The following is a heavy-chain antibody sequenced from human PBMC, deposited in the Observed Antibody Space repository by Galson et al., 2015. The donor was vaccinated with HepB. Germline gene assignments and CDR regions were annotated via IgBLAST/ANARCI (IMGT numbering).Heavy chain of an antibody. Sequence: SLRLSCAASGFTFSSYGMHWVRQAPGKGLEWVAVIWYDGSNKYYADSVKGRFTISRDNSKNTLYLQMNSLRAEDTAVYYCARVFPSSGYDYYYGMDVWGQGTTVTVSS. CDR1: GFTFSSYG. CDR3: ARVFPSSGYDYYYGMDV. J-gene: IGHJ6*02. V-gene: IGHV3-33*08. D-gene: IGHD3-22*01. CDR2: IWYDGSNK.